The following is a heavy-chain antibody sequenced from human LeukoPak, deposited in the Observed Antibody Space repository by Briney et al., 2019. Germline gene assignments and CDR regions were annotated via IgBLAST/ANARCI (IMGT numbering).Heavy chain of an antibody. Sequence: GASVKVSCKASGYTFTSYGISWVRQAPGQGLEWMGWISAYNGNTNYAQKLQGRVTMTTDTSTSTAYMELRSLRSDDTAVYYCARDARIAAAGTFDYWGEGTMVAVSP. J-gene: IGHJ4*02. D-gene: IGHD6-13*01. CDR3: ARDARIAAAGTFDY. V-gene: IGHV1-18*01. CDR1: GYTFTSYG. CDR2: ISAYNGNT.